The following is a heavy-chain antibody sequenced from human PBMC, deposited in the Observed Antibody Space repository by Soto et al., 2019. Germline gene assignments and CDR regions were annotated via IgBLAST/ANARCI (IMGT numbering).Heavy chain of an antibody. J-gene: IGHJ6*02. CDR2: IYYSGNT. CDR1: GGSISSSNYY. Sequence: QLQLQESGPGLMKPSETLSLTCTVSGGSISSSNYYWGWIRQPPGKGLEWIGSIYYSGNTYYNPSLKSRVTMSVDTSKHQFSLKLSSVTAADTAVYYCARLGGYCSTTGCYGYYAMDVWGQGTTVTVSS. D-gene: IGHD2-2*01. V-gene: IGHV4-39*01. CDR3: ARLGGYCSTTGCYGYYAMDV.